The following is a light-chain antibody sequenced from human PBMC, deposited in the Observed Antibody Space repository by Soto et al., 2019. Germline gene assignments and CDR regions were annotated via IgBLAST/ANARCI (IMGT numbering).Light chain of an antibody. CDR2: DND. V-gene: IGLV1-51*01. J-gene: IGLJ2*01. CDR1: STNIGNNY. Sequence: QSVLTQPPSVSAAPGQKVTISCSGSSTNIGNNYVSWYQQLPGTAPKLLINDNDKRPSGIPDRFSGSKSGTSATLGITGLQTGDEANYYCGTWASSLSAVVFGGGTELAVL. CDR3: GTWASSLSAVV.